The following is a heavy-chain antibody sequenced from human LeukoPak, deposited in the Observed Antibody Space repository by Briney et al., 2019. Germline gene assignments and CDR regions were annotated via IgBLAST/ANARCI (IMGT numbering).Heavy chain of an antibody. CDR2: ISSSGSTI. Sequence: GGSLRLSCAASGFTFSSYEMNWVRQAPGKGREWVSYISSSGSTIYYADSVKGRFTISRDNAKNSLYLQMNSLRAEDTAVYYCARDHYGDYGYYYYGMDVWGQGTTVTVSS. D-gene: IGHD4-17*01. CDR1: GFTFSSYE. CDR3: ARDHYGDYGYYYYGMDV. V-gene: IGHV3-48*03. J-gene: IGHJ6*02.